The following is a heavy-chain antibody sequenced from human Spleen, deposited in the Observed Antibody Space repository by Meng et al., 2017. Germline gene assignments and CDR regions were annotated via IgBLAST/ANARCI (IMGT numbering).Heavy chain of an antibody. CDR3: TTAQNVGVDAFDI. CDR1: GFTFSNAW. Sequence: GESLKISCAASGFTFSNAWMSWVRQAPGKGLEWVGRIKSKTDGGTTDYAAPVKGRFTISRDDSKNTLYLQMNSLKTEDTAVYYCTTAQNVGVDAFDIWGQGTMVTVSS. D-gene: IGHD1-1*01. CDR2: IKSKTDGGTT. V-gene: IGHV3-15*01. J-gene: IGHJ3*02.